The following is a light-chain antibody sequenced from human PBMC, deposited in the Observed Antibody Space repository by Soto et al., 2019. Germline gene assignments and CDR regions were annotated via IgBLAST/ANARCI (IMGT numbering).Light chain of an antibody. CDR1: QSVNNN. CDR2: GAS. V-gene: IGKV3-15*01. Sequence: ETLMTQSPATLSVSPGERATLSCRASQSVNNNLAWYQQKLGQAPRVLIYGASTRATGIPARFTGSGSGTEFILTITSLQSEDSAVYYCQEYNTWPWTFGQGTKVELK. J-gene: IGKJ1*01. CDR3: QEYNTWPWT.